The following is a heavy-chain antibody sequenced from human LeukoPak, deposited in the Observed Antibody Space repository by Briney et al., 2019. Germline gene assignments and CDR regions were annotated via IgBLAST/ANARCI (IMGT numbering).Heavy chain of an antibody. V-gene: IGHV4-59*08. Sequence: SETLSLTCTGSGGSISSYYWSWIRQPPGKGLEWIGYIYYSGSTNYNPSLKSRVTISVDTSKNQFSLKLSSVTAADTAVYYCARQYSGSYYQYYFDYWGQGTLVTVSS. J-gene: IGHJ4*02. CDR3: ARQYSGSYYQYYFDY. D-gene: IGHD1-26*01. CDR1: GGSISSYY. CDR2: IYYSGST.